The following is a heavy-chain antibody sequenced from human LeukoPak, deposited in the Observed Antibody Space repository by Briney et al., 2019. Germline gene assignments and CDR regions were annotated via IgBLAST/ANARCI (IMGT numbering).Heavy chain of an antibody. Sequence: PGGSLRLSCAASGFTFSSYAMHWVRQAPGKGLEWVAVISYDGSNKYYADSVKGRFTISRDNSKNTLYLQMNSLRAEDTAVYYCARVIAADRAFDPWGQGTLVTASS. D-gene: IGHD6-13*01. V-gene: IGHV3-30-3*01. CDR3: ARVIAADRAFDP. J-gene: IGHJ5*02. CDR1: GFTFSSYA. CDR2: ISYDGSNK.